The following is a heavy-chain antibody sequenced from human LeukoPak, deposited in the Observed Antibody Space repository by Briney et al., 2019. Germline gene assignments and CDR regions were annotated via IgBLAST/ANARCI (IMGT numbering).Heavy chain of an antibody. V-gene: IGHV1-2*02. D-gene: IGHD3-10*01. Sequence: ASVKVSCKASGYTFTGYYMHWVRQAPGQGLEWMGWINPNSGGTNYAQKFQGRVTMTRNTSISTAYMELSSLRSEDTAVYYCARGPMVRGGGYWGQGTLVTVSS. CDR3: ARGPMVRGGGY. CDR2: INPNSGGT. CDR1: GYTFTGYY. J-gene: IGHJ4*02.